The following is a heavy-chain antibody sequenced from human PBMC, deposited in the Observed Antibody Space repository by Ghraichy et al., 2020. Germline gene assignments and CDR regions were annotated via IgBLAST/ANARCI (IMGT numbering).Heavy chain of an antibody. CDR2: INGDGSIT. D-gene: IGHD3-22*01. J-gene: IGHJ4*02. CDR1: RFMFSDYW. Sequence: AGSLRLSCAASRFMFSDYWMHWVRQAPGKGLEWVARINGDGSITTYADSVKGRFTISRDNAKLTLFLQMNSLRAEDTAVYYCAKDGDGYYYDSSGYFDDWGQGTLVTVSS. V-gene: IGHV3-74*01. CDR3: AKDGDGYYYDSSGYFDD.